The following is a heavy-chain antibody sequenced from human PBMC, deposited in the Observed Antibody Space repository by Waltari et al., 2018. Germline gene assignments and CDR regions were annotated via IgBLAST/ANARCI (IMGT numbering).Heavy chain of an antibody. Sequence: QVHLQESGPGLVKPSETLSLTCNVSGYSLSSGYYWGWLRQPPGKGLEWIGAIFHNGHTYDNPSLKSRVTISVDASKNQFSLRLKSVTAADTAVYYCARGSDLPDHWGQGTLVTVSS. CDR3: ARGSDLPDH. CDR1: GYSLSSGYY. CDR2: IFHNGHT. D-gene: IGHD3-3*01. J-gene: IGHJ4*02. V-gene: IGHV4-38-2*02.